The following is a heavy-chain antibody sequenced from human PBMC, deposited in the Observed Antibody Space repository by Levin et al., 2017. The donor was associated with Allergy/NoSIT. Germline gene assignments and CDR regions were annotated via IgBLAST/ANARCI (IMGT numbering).Heavy chain of an antibody. J-gene: IGHJ4*02. CDR1: GFTFSSSA. CDR2: IRPSGDTT. V-gene: IGHV3-23*01. CDR3: AKETGGSGWYTVDY. Sequence: PSETLSLTCAASGFTFSSSAMDWVRLAPGEGLQWVSAIRPSGDTTYYAESVKGRFTISRDNSRNTVYLQMNHLRVEDTAKYYCAKETGGSGWYTVDYWGRGTLVTVS. D-gene: IGHD6-13*01.